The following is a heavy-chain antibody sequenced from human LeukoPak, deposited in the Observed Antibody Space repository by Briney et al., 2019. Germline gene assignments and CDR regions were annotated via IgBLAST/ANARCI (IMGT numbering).Heavy chain of an antibody. CDR1: GFAFSSYG. Sequence: PGMSLRLSCAASGFAFSSYGMHWVRQAPGKGLEWVAVISTDGSNKYYAESVKGRFTISRDNSKSTLYLQMNSLRTEDTALYYCAKDSGYSSSWHPYGYWGQGTLVTVSS. CDR2: ISTDGSNK. D-gene: IGHD6-13*01. J-gene: IGHJ4*02. CDR3: AKDSGYSSSWHPYGY. V-gene: IGHV3-30*18.